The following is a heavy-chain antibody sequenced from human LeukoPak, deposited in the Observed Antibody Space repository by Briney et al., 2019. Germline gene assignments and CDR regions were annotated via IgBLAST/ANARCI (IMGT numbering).Heavy chain of an antibody. D-gene: IGHD6-19*01. CDR1: GYTFTSYG. J-gene: IGHJ4*02. CDR3: AREYSGWYLSFDY. CDR2: ISAYNGNT. Sequence: ASVKVSCKASGYTFTSYGISWVRQAPGQGLEWMGWISAYNGNTNYAQKLQGRVTMNTDTSTSTAYMELRSLRSDDTDVSYCAREYSGWYLSFDYWGQGTLVTVSS. V-gene: IGHV1-18*01.